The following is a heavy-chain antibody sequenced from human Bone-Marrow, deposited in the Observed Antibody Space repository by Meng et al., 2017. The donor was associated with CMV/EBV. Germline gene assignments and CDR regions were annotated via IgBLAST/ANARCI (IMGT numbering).Heavy chain of an antibody. CDR2: MNPNSGNT. Sequence: ASVKVSCKASGYTFTSYDINWVRQATGQGLEWMGWMNPNSGNTGYAQKFQGRVTMTRNTSISTAYMELSSLRSEATAVYYCAITRVDSSSWLYYYYGMDVWGQGTTVTVPS. CDR1: GYTFTSYD. D-gene: IGHD6-13*01. V-gene: IGHV1-8*01. J-gene: IGHJ6*02. CDR3: AITRVDSSSWLYYYYGMDV.